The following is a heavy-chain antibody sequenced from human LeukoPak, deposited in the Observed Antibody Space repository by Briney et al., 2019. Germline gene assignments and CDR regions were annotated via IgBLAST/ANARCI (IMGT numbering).Heavy chain of an antibody. Sequence: GGSLRLSCAASGITFSNSAMSWVRQAPGKGLEWVSSISVSGGRSYYADSEKGRFTVSRDNSKNTLSLQMDSLRAEDTAVYFCAKISASGTDYWGQGTLVTVSS. CDR2: ISVSGGRS. V-gene: IGHV3-23*01. CDR3: AKISASGTDY. D-gene: IGHD3-10*01. CDR1: GITFSNSA. J-gene: IGHJ4*02.